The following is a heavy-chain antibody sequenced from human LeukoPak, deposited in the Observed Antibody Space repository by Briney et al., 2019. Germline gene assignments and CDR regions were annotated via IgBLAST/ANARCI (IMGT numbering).Heavy chain of an antibody. D-gene: IGHD3-22*01. CDR2: INSDGSST. CDR3: ARDYDSSGYYPRAAFDI. Sequence: GGSLRLSCAASGFTFSSYAMNWVRQAPGKGLVWVSRINSDGSSTSYADSVKGRFTISRDNAKNTLYLQMNSLRAEDTAVYYCARDYDSSGYYPRAAFDIWGQGTMVTVSS. V-gene: IGHV3-74*01. CDR1: GFTFSSYA. J-gene: IGHJ3*02.